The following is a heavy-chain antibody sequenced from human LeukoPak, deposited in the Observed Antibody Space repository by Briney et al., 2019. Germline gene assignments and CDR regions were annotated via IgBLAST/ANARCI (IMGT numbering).Heavy chain of an antibody. CDR1: GFTFSSYG. J-gene: IGHJ6*03. CDR2: IRYDGSNK. V-gene: IGHV3-30*02. D-gene: IGHD3-22*01. CDR3: AKRGAYDSSGYYYHYYYYHMDV. Sequence: GGSLRLSCAASGFTFSSYGMHWVRQAPGKGLDWVAFIRYDGSNKYYADSVKGRFTISRDNSKNTLYLQMNSLRAEDTAVYYCAKRGAYDSSGYYYHYYYYHMDVWGKGTTVTVSS.